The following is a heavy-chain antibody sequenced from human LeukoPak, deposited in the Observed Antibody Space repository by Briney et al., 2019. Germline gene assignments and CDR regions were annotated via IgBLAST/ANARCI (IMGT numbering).Heavy chain of an antibody. V-gene: IGHV3-23*01. CDR3: ARDLSGYSYGYYFDY. Sequence: GGSLRLSCAASGFTFSNYAMSWVREAPGKGLEWVAVVTVNSDATYYADSVKGRFTISRDNSKNTLYLQMNSLRAEDTAVYYCARDLSGYSYGYYFDYWGQGTLVTVSS. CDR2: VTVNSDAT. J-gene: IGHJ4*02. D-gene: IGHD5-18*01. CDR1: GFTFSNYA.